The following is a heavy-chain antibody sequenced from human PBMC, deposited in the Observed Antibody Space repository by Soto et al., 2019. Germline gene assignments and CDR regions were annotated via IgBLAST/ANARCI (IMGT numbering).Heavy chain of an antibody. Sequence: SETLSLTCTVSGGSISSGGYYWSWIRQHPGKGLEWIGYIYYSGSTYYNPSLKSRVTISVDTSKNQFSLKLSSVTAADTAVYYCARTNYCSSTSCLEGDDAFDIWGQGTMVTVSS. CDR1: GGSISSGGYY. D-gene: IGHD2-2*01. CDR2: IYYSGST. J-gene: IGHJ3*02. CDR3: ARTNYCSSTSCLEGDDAFDI. V-gene: IGHV4-31*03.